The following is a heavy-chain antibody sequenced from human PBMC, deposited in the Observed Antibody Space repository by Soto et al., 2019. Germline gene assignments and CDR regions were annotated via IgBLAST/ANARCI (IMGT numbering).Heavy chain of an antibody. CDR1: GLNIGSYW. V-gene: IGHV3-7*01. J-gene: IGHJ4*01. CDR2: IKFDASEK. Sequence: GGSLGLSCAASGLNIGSYWIICVRQSACKGLEWLGTIKFDASEKKNVDSVKGRFTMSRDNAKNSLYLQMDSLRAEDTAVYYCARDSGYGSGTDCYVYWGHGTLVTVSS. D-gene: IGHD2-2*01. CDR3: ARDSGYGSGTDCYVY.